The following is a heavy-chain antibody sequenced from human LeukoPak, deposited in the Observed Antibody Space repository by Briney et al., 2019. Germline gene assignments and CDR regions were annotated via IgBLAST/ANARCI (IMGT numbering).Heavy chain of an antibody. CDR3: ASGSSPPYYYYYMDV. D-gene: IGHD6-13*01. CDR2: IYYSGST. CDR1: GGSISSSSYY. J-gene: IGHJ6*03. Sequence: PSETLSLTCTVSGGSISSSSYYWGWIRQPPGKGLEWIGSIYYSGSTYYNPSLKSRVTISVDTSKNQFSLKLSSVTAADTAVYYCASGSSPPYYYYYMDVWGKGTTVTVSS. V-gene: IGHV4-39*07.